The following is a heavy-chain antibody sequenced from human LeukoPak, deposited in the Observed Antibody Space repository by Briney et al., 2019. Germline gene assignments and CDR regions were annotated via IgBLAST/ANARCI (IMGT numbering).Heavy chain of an antibody. CDR2: ISAYNGNT. J-gene: IGHJ4*02. V-gene: IGHV1-18*01. CDR1: GYTFTSYG. CDR3: ARDFEITMLLSSWYSGIDY. Sequence: ASVNVSCKASGYTFTSYGISWVRQAPGQGLEWMGWISAYNGNTNYAQKLQGRVTMTTDTSTSTAYMELRSLRSDDTAVYYCARDFEITMLLSSWYSGIDYWGQGTLVTVSS. D-gene: IGHD6-13*01.